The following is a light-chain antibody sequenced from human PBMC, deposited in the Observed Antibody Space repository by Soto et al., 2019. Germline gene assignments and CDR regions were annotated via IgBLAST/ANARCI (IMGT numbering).Light chain of an antibody. CDR3: LSHTSSSTYV. CDR2: EVT. V-gene: IGLV2-14*01. Sequence: QSALTQPASLSGSPGQSITISCTGTNSDIGYYNYVSWYQQHPGKAPKLMIFEVTKRPSGVSNRFSGSKSGNTASLTISGLQADDEAEYYCLSHTSSSTYVFGSGTKLTVL. J-gene: IGLJ1*01. CDR1: NSDIGYYNY.